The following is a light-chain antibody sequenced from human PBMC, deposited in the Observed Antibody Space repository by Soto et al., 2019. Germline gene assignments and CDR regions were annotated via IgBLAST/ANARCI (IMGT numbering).Light chain of an antibody. CDR2: DAS. Sequence: EVVLTQSPATLSLSPGERATLSCRASQSVSSYLAWYQQKPGQAPRLLIYDASNRATGISDRFSGGGSGADFTLTISRLEPEDFGVYYCQQYHNSILMFGQGTKV. CDR3: QQYHNSILM. V-gene: IGKV3-11*01. CDR1: QSVSSY. J-gene: IGKJ1*01.